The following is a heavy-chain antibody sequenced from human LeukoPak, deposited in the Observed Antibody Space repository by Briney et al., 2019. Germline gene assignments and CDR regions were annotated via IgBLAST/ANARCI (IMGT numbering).Heavy chain of an antibody. V-gene: IGHV4-59*01. Sequence: SETLSLTCTVSGGSISSYYWSWIRQPPGKGLEWIACISYSGSTKYNPSLKSRVTISVDTSKNQLSLKLSSVTAADTAVYYCARDGVPLTNLVARPFHPWGQGTLVTVSS. CDR2: ISYSGST. CDR1: GGSISSYY. J-gene: IGHJ1*01. CDR3: ARDGVPLTNLVARPFHP. D-gene: IGHD1-14*01.